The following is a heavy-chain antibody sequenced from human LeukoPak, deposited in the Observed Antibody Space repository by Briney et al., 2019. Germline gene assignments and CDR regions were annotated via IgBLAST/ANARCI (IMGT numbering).Heavy chain of an antibody. V-gene: IGHV1-18*01. D-gene: IGHD6-19*01. CDR2: ISPYNGNT. Sequence: GASVKVSCKASGYTFSNYGITWVRQAPGQGLEWMGWISPYNGNTRYAQKVQGRVTMTTATSTSTAYMELRSLRSDDTAVYYCTRGGSSGPEGWFDPWAQGTLVTVSS. CDR1: GYTFSNYG. CDR3: TRGGSSGPEGWFDP. J-gene: IGHJ5*02.